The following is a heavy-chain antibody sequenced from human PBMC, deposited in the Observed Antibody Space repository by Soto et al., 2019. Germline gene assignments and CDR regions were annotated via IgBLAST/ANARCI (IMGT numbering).Heavy chain of an antibody. CDR2: IWYDGSNK. J-gene: IGHJ4*02. V-gene: IGHV3-33*01. CDR3: AREGSYDSSGYYAGLVDY. CDR1: GFPFSSYG. Sequence: GGSLRLSCAASGFPFSSYGMHWVRQAPGKGLEWVAVIWYDGSNKYYADSVKGRFTISRDNSKNTLYLQMNSLRAEDTAVYYCAREGSYDSSGYYAGLVDYWGQGT. D-gene: IGHD3-22*01.